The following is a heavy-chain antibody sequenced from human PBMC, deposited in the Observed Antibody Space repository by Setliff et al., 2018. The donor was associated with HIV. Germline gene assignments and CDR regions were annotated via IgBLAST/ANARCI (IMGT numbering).Heavy chain of an antibody. CDR3: AKGGGDTMVRELNWFDP. J-gene: IGHJ5*02. V-gene: IGHV3-23*01. Sequence: PGGSLRLSCAASGFTFSNYAVTWVRQAPGKGLEWVSTISGDAGSTYHADAVTGRFTISRDDSKKTLYLQIKSLRVEDTALYYCAKGGGDTMVRELNWFDPWGQGTLVTVSS. CDR1: GFTFSNYA. CDR2: ISGDAGST. D-gene: IGHD3-10*01.